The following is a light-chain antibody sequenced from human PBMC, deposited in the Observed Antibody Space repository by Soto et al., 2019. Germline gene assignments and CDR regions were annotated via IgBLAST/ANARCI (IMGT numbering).Light chain of an antibody. CDR3: AARDDSLNGYV. J-gene: IGLJ1*01. V-gene: IGLV1-36*01. CDR2: YDD. CDR1: SSNIGNNA. Sequence: QSVLTQPPSVSEAPRQRVTISCSGSSSNIGNNAVNWYQQLPGKAPKLLIYYDDLLPSGVSDRFSGSKSGTSASLAISGLQSEDEADYYCAARDDSLNGYVFGTGTKVTV.